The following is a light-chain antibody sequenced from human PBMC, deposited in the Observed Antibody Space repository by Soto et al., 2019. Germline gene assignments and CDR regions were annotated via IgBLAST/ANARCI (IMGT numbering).Light chain of an antibody. V-gene: IGLV2-14*01. Sequence: QSALTQPASVSGSPGQSITISCTGTSNDVGGYHYVSWYQQYPGKSPNLIIYEISHRSSGGSYRFSGSKSGNTASLTISGLQAEDEADYYCSSYTYSGTLVVFGGGTKLTVL. CDR1: SNDVGGYHY. J-gene: IGLJ3*02. CDR3: SSYTYSGTLVV. CDR2: EIS.